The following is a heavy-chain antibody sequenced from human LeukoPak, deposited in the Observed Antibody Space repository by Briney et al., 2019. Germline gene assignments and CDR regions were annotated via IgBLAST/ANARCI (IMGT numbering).Heavy chain of an antibody. Sequence: GASVKVPCKASGYTFTDYYMQWVRQAPGQGLEWMGWINPNSGGTHYVQRFQGWVTMTRDTSISTAYMELSRLTSDDTAVYYCARGGPYYDSSRANDLNYWGQGTLVTVSS. CDR3: ARGGPYYDSSRANDLNY. CDR1: GYTFTDYY. D-gene: IGHD3-22*01. V-gene: IGHV1-2*04. J-gene: IGHJ4*02. CDR2: INPNSGGT.